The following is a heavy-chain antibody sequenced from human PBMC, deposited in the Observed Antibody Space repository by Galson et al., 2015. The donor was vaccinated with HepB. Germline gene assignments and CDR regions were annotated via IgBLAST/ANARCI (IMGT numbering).Heavy chain of an antibody. V-gene: IGHV1-18*01. CDR3: ARDTGYSSPLGVFDI. CDR2: ISAYNGNT. D-gene: IGHD6-13*01. Sequence: SVKVSCKASGYTFTSYGISWVRQAPGQGLEWMGWISAYNGNTNYAQKLQDRVTMTTDTSTSTAYMELRSLRSDDTAVYYCARDTGYSSPLGVFDIWGQGTMVTVSS. CDR1: GYTFTSYG. J-gene: IGHJ3*02.